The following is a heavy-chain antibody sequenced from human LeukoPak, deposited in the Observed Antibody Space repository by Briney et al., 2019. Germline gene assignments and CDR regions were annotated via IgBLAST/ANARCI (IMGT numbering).Heavy chain of an antibody. CDR2: IKQDGSEK. V-gene: IGHV3-7*01. CDR3: ARDWLWFGEA. J-gene: IGHJ4*02. D-gene: IGHD3-10*01. Sequence: GGSLRLSCAASGFTSSSYWMSWVRQAPGKGLEWVANIKQDGSEKNYVDSVKGRFTISRDNAKHSVYLQMNSLRAEDTAVYYCARDWLWFGEAWGQGTLVTVSS. CDR1: GFTSSSYW.